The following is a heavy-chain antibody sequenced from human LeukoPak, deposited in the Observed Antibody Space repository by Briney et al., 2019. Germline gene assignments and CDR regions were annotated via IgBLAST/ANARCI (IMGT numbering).Heavy chain of an antibody. D-gene: IGHD3-22*01. V-gene: IGHV4-59*01. Sequence: SETLSLTCTVSGGSISSYYWSWIRQPPGKGLEWIGYIYYSGSTNYNPSLKSRVTISVDTSKNQFSLKLSSVTAADTAVYYCAREPYYYDSSGYSNAVDIWGQGTMVTVSS. CDR2: IYYSGST. J-gene: IGHJ3*02. CDR1: GGSISSYY. CDR3: AREPYYYDSSGYSNAVDI.